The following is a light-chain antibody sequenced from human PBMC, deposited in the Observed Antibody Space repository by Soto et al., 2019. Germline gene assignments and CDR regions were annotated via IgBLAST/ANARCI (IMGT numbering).Light chain of an antibody. CDR3: AAWDDSLSVV. J-gene: IGLJ2*01. CDR1: SSNIGSNY. CDR2: RNN. V-gene: IGLV1-47*01. Sequence: QSVLTQPPSASGTPGQRVTISCSGSSSNIGSNYVYWYQQLPGTAPKHLIYRNNQRPSGVPDRFSGSKSGTSASLAISGLRSEDEADYYCAAWDDSLSVVFGGGTKVTVL.